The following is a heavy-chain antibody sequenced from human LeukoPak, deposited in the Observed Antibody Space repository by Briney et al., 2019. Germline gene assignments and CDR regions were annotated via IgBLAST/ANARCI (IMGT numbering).Heavy chain of an antibody. CDR2: INWNGGST. V-gene: IGHV3-20*04. J-gene: IGHJ6*02. CDR3: ARVKNKAGFGELSHYYYYYGMDV. Sequence: GGSLRLSCAASGFTFDDYGMSWVRQAPGKGLEWVSGINWNGGSTGYADSVKGRFTISRDNAKNSLYLQMNSLGAEDTAVYYCARVKNKAGFGELSHYYYYYGMDVWGQGTTVTVSS. CDR1: GFTFDDYG. D-gene: IGHD3-10*01.